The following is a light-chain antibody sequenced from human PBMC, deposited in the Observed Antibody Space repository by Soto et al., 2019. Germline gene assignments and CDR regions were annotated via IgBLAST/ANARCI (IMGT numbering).Light chain of an antibody. CDR2: GDS. CDR1: SSNIGAGYD. CDR3: QSYDSSLSGWV. Sequence: QSVLTQPPSVSGAPXQRVTISCTGSSSNIGAGYDVHWYQQLPGTAPKLLIYGDSNRPSGVPDRFSGSKSGTSASLAITGLQAEDEADYYCQSYDSSLSGWVFGGGTKLTVL. V-gene: IGLV1-40*01. J-gene: IGLJ3*02.